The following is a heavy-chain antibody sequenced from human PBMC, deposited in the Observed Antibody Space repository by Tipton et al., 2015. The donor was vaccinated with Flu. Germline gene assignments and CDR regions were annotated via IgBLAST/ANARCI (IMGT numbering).Heavy chain of an antibody. Sequence: LSLTCSVSGDSIGSRYCWSWIRQHPGEGLEWIASIYYSGSTYYNPSLERRVSISVDTSKSQFSLTLNSVTAADTAVYYCARDQGFGGGLAYDYYLLDVWGQGTTVTVSS. D-gene: IGHD3-10*01. CDR3: ARDQGFGGGLAYDYYLLDV. J-gene: IGHJ6*02. CDR1: GDSIGSRYC. CDR2: IYYSGST. V-gene: IGHV4-31*03.